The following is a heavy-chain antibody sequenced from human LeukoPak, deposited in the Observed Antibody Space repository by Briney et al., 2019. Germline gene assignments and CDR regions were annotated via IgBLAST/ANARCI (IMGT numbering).Heavy chain of an antibody. J-gene: IGHJ4*02. V-gene: IGHV4-61*02. CDR1: GGSISSGSYY. CDR2: IYTSGST. Sequence: PSQTLSLTCTVSGGSISSGSYYWSWIRQPAGKGLEWIGRIYTSGSTNYNPSLKSRVTISVDTSKNQFSLKLSSVTAADTAVYYCARDQDAVAGGFDYWGQGTLVTVSS. D-gene: IGHD6-19*01. CDR3: ARDQDAVAGGFDY.